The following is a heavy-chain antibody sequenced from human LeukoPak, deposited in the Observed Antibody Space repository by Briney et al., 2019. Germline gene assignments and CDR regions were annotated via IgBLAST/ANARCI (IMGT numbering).Heavy chain of an antibody. D-gene: IGHD2-2*01. Sequence: ASVKVSCKVSGYTLTELSMHWLRQAPGKGLNWRGGLDPEDGETIYAQKFQGRVTMTEDTSTDTAYMELSSLRSEDTAVYYCATYQPPYYYYYYMDVWGKGTTVTVSS. CDR2: LDPEDGET. J-gene: IGHJ6*03. V-gene: IGHV1-24*01. CDR1: GYTLTELS. CDR3: ATYQPPYYYYYYMDV.